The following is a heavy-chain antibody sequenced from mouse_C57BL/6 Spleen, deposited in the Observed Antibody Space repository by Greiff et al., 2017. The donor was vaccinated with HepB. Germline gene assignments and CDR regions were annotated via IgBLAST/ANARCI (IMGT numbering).Heavy chain of an antibody. J-gene: IGHJ2*01. CDR1: GYAFSSYW. V-gene: IGHV1-80*01. Sequence: VMLVESGAELVKPGASVKISCKASGYAFSSYWMNWVKQRPGKGLEWIGQIYPGDGDTNYNGKFKGKATLTADKSSSTAYMQLSSLTSEDSAVYFWARRDDYYGSSCFDYWGQGTTLTVSS. CDR3: ARRDDYYGSSCFDY. CDR2: IYPGDGDT. D-gene: IGHD1-1*01.